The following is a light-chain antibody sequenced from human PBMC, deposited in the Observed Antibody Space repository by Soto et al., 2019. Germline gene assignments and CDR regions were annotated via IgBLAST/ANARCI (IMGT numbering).Light chain of an antibody. Sequence: DIQMTQSPSALSASVGDRVTITCRASQSITNYLNWYQHNPGQAPNLLIYAASTLQAGVPSRFRGSGSGTDFTLTISSLQPEDFATYFCQQSNSSPPTFGGGTKVEIK. CDR2: AAS. V-gene: IGKV1-39*01. CDR1: QSITNY. J-gene: IGKJ4*01. CDR3: QQSNSSPPT.